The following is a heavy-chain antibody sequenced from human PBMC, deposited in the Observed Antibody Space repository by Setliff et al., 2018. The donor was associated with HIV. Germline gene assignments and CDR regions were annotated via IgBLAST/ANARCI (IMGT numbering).Heavy chain of an antibody. Sequence: SETLSLTCAVYGGSFSGYYWTWIRQSPGKGLEWIGEINYKGGSIYNPSLRGRVTMSVDPSKNQFSLKLTSVTAADTAVYYCARSRGLLWFGDYYYYMDVWGKGTTVTVSS. CDR2: INYKGGS. CDR1: GGSFSGYY. J-gene: IGHJ6*03. CDR3: ARSRGLLWFGDYYYYMDV. V-gene: IGHV4-34*10. D-gene: IGHD3-10*01.